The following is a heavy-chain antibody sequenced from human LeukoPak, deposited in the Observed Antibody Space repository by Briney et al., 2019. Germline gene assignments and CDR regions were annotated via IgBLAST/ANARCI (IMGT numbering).Heavy chain of an antibody. CDR1: GYTFTSYG. V-gene: IGHV1-18*01. CDR2: SSGYNGNT. Sequence: GASVKVSCKASGYTFTSYGISWVRQAPGQGLEWMGWSSGYNGNTNYAQKLQGRVTMTTDTSTSTAYMELRSLRSDDTAVYYCASPNSSSLRYFDLWGRGTLVTVSS. J-gene: IGHJ2*01. D-gene: IGHD6-13*01. CDR3: ASPNSSSLRYFDL.